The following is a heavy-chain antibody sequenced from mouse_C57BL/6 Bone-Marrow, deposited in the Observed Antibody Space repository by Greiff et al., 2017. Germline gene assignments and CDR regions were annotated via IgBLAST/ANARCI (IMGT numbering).Heavy chain of an antibody. CDR2: IDPSDSYT. V-gene: IGHV1-50*01. CDR3: ASVWGWPIFDY. Sequence: QVQLQQPGAELVKPGASVKLSCKASGYTFTSYWMQWVKQRPGQGLEWIGEIDPSDSYTNYNQKFKGKATLTVDTSSSTAYMQLSSLTSEDSAVYYWASVWGWPIFDYWGQGTTLTVSS. J-gene: IGHJ2*01. D-gene: IGHD3-3*01. CDR1: GYTFTSYW.